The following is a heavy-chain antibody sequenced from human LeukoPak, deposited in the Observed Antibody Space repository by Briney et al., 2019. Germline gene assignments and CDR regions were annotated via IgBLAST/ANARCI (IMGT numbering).Heavy chain of an antibody. CDR3: ARDRSIHLKYYFDY. V-gene: IGHV1-2*02. Sequence: GASVKVSCKASGYTFTSYYMHWVRQAPGQGLEWMGWINPNSGGTNYAQKFQGRVTMTRDTSISTAYMELSRLRSDDTAVYYCARDRSIHLKYYFDYWGQGTLVTVSS. D-gene: IGHD3-3*02. J-gene: IGHJ4*02. CDR2: INPNSGGT. CDR1: GYTFTSYY.